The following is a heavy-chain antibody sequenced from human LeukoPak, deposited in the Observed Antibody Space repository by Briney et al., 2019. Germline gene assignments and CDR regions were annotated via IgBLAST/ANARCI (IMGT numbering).Heavy chain of an antibody. CDR1: GGTFSSYA. D-gene: IGHD3-10*01. CDR2: IIPIFGTA. CDR3: ARNYGSGSPIDY. J-gene: IGHJ4*02. V-gene: IGHV1-69*13. Sequence: GASVKVSCKASGGTFSSYAISWVRQAPGQGLEWMGGIIPIFGTANYAQKFQGRVTITADESTSTAYMELSSLRSEDTAVYYCARNYGSGSPIDYWGQGTLVTVSS.